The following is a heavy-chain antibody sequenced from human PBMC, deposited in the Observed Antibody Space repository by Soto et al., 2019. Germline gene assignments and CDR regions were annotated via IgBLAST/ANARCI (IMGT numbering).Heavy chain of an antibody. Sequence: QVQLQESGPGLVKPSETLSLTCTVSGGSISSYYWSWIRQPPGKGLEWIGYIYYSGSTNYNPSLKSRVTISVDTSKNQFSLKLSSVTAADTAVYYCARLVDIVAPRKRRQQLAQYYYYYGMDVWGQGTTVTVSS. V-gene: IGHV4-59*08. D-gene: IGHD5-12*01. CDR2: IYYSGST. CDR3: ARLVDIVAPRKRRQQLAQYYYYYGMDV. J-gene: IGHJ6*02. CDR1: GGSISSYY.